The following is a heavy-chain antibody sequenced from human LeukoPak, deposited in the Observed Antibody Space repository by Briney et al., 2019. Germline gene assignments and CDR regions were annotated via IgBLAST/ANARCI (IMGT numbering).Heavy chain of an antibody. CDR3: ARRGGSGRSFDY. J-gene: IGHJ4*02. Sequence: SETLSLTCTVSGGSVSSGTYYWSWIRQPPGKGLEWIGYIYHTGSTNYNPSPKSRLTISVDTSKNQFSLKLSSVTAADTAVYYCARRGGSGRSFDYWGQGTLVTVSS. D-gene: IGHD3-10*01. CDR2: IYHTGST. CDR1: GGSVSSGTYY. V-gene: IGHV4-61*01.